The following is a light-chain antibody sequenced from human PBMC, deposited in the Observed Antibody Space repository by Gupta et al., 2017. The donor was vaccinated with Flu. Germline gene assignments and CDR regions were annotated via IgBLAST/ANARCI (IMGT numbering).Light chain of an antibody. V-gene: IGKV1-39*01. J-gene: IGKJ1*01. CDR3: LQSYITPRT. CDR1: ERVGTY. Sequence: AIERVGTYLSWYQQEPGKPPKLLIYSATILQTGVPSRFSGSGSGTDFTLSISSLQPEDFQTYYCLQSYITPRTFGPGTKVE. CDR2: SAT.